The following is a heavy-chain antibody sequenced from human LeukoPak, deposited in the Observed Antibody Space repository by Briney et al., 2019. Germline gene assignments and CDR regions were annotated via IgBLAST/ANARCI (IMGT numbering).Heavy chain of an antibody. CDR3: AKDDQWLATY. D-gene: IGHD6-19*01. CDR1: GFTFSSYG. Sequence: PGGSLRLSCAASGFTFSSYGMHWVGQAPGKGLEWVAVISYDGSNKYYADSVKGRFTISRDNSKNTLYLQMNSLRAEDTAVYYCAKDDQWLATYWGQGTLVTVSS. V-gene: IGHV3-30*18. J-gene: IGHJ4*02. CDR2: ISYDGSNK.